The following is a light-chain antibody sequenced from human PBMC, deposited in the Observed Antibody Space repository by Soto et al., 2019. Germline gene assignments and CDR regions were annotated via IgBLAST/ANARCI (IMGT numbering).Light chain of an antibody. CDR1: QSVSRTY. Sequence: EIVLTQSPGTLSLSPGETATLFCRASQSVSRTYLAWYQQKPGQAPRLLIYGASSRATGIPDRFSGSGSGTDFTLNISRLEPEDGAVYYCQQDGGSITFGQGTRLEIE. V-gene: IGKV3-20*01. J-gene: IGKJ5*01. CDR2: GAS. CDR3: QQDGGSIT.